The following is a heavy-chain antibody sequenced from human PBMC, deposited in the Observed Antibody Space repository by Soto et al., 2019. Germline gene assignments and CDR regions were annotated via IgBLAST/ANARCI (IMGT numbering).Heavy chain of an antibody. CDR1: GGTFSRYA. V-gene: IGHV1-69*12. CDR2: ITPMFGTA. Sequence: QVQLVQSGAEVKKYGSSVKVSCKASGGTFSRYAISWVGQAPGQGLEWMGGITPMFGTANYAQKFQGRVTITADESTSTAYMALSSLRSDDTAVYYCAQTLGLAVAGPGRFDLWGRGTLVTVSS. CDR3: AQTLGLAVAGPGRFDL. D-gene: IGHD6-19*01. J-gene: IGHJ2*01.